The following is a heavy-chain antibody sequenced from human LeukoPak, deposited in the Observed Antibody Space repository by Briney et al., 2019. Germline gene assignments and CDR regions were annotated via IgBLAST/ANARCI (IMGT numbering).Heavy chain of an antibody. V-gene: IGHV3-73*01. J-gene: IGHJ4*02. CDR2: IRSKANNYAT. D-gene: IGHD6-13*01. CDR3: TTDRGSSSFVDQTD. CDR1: GFTFSDSA. Sequence: GGSLRLSCVVSGFTFSDSAMHWVRQASGKGLEWVGRIRSKANNYATGYAASVEGRFTISRDDSKNTAYLQMNSLKTEDTAMYYCTTDRGSSSFVDQTDWGQGTLVTVSS.